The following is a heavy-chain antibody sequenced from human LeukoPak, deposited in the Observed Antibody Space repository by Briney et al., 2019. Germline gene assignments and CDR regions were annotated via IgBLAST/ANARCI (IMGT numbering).Heavy chain of an antibody. V-gene: IGHV3-23*01. CDR2: LSGSGSTT. CDR1: GFTFSSDG. D-gene: IGHD6-13*01. J-gene: IGHJ4*02. CDR3: AKAGYTSSWPLDY. Sequence: GGSLRLSCAASGFTFSSDGMSWVRQAPGKGLEWVSALSGSGSTTYYVDSVKGRFTISRDNSKNTLFLEMNSLRVEDTAVYYCAKAGYTSSWPLDYWGQGTQVTVSS.